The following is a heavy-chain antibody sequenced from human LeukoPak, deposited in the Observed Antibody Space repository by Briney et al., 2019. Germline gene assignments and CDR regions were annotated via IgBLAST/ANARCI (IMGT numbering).Heavy chain of an antibody. CDR3: ASRTAPKYYYYYYGMDV. Sequence: SETLSLTCAVYGGSFSGYYWSWIRQPPGKGLEWIGEINHSGSTNYNPSLKSRDTISVDTSKNQFSLKLSSVTAADTAVYYCASRTAPKYYYYYYGMDVWGQGTTVTVSS. J-gene: IGHJ6*02. D-gene: IGHD2-8*02. CDR2: INHSGST. V-gene: IGHV4-34*01. CDR1: GGSFSGYY.